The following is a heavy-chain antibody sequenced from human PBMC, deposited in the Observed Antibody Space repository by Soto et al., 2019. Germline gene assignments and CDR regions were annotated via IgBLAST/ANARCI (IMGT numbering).Heavy chain of an antibody. CDR2: ISGSGGST. Sequence: GGSLRLSCAASGFTFSSYSMNWVRQAPGKGLEWVSAISGSGGSTYYADSVKGRFTISRDNSKDTLYLQMNSLRAEDTAVYYCAKDSVYHTPYYGMDVWGQGTTVTVSS. CDR3: AKDSVYHTPYYGMDV. CDR1: GFTFSSYS. J-gene: IGHJ6*02. V-gene: IGHV3-23*01. D-gene: IGHD2-2*01.